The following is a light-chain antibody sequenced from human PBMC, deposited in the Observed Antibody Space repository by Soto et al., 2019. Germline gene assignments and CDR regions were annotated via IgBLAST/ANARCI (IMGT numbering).Light chain of an antibody. Sequence: QSALTQPRSVSGSPGQSVSISCTGTSTDAGGYNYVSWYQQHPGKAPKLVIYDVSKRPSGVPDRFSGSKSVNTASVTVSGLQAEDEADYFCCSYAGTYTQWVFVEGTLLTGL. J-gene: IGLJ3*02. V-gene: IGLV2-11*01. CDR3: CSYAGTYTQWV. CDR1: STDAGGYNY. CDR2: DVS.